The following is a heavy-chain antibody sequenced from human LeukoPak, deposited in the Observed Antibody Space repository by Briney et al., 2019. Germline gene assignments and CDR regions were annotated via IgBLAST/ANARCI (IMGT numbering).Heavy chain of an antibody. CDR1: GYTFTNYF. D-gene: IGHD3-16*01. CDR3: ARGRGRQYAFDI. Sequence: ASVKVSCKAAGYTFTNYFMHWVRQAPGQGLEWMGMINPSGGSTSYAQKFQGRVTMTRDTSTSTVYMDLSSLRFEDTAVYYCARGRGRQYAFDIWGQGTMVTVSS. J-gene: IGHJ3*02. CDR2: INPSGGST. V-gene: IGHV1-46*01.